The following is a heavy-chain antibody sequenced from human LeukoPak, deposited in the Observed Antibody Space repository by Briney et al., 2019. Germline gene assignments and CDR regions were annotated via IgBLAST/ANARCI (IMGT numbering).Heavy chain of an antibody. J-gene: IGHJ4*02. V-gene: IGHV3-74*01. Sequence: GGSLRLSRAASGFTFSSYWMHWVRQAPGKGLMWVSRINSDASSILYADSVKGRFTISRDNAKNTLYLQMNSLRAEDTAVYYCATLGPPIYWGQGTLVTVSS. CDR1: GFTFSSYW. CDR2: INSDASSI. CDR3: ATLGPPIY.